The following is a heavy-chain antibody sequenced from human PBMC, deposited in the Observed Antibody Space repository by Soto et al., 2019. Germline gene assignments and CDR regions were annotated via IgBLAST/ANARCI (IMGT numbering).Heavy chain of an antibody. CDR1: GGTFSSYP. J-gene: IGHJ6*02. D-gene: IGHD1-20*01. CDR2: IIPIFGTA. V-gene: IGHV1-69*01. Sequence: QVQLVQSGAEVKKPGSSVKVSCKASGGTFSSYPISWVRQAPGQGLEWMGGIIPIFGTANYAQKFQGRVTITADESTSTAYRELSSLRSEDTAVYYCPRGGRWGITGTFYGMDVWGQGTTVTVSS. CDR3: PRGGRWGITGTFYGMDV.